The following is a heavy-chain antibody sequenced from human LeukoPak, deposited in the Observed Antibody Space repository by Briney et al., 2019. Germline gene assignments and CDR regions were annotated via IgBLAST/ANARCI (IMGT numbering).Heavy chain of an antibody. V-gene: IGHV3-30-3*01. Sequence: GGSLRLSCAASGFTFSSYAMHWVRQAPGKGLEWVAVISYDGSNKYYADSVKGRFTISRDNSKNPLYLQMNSLRAEDTAVYYCARVGGGNPEYFDYWGQGTLVTVSS. J-gene: IGHJ4*02. CDR1: GFTFSSYA. D-gene: IGHD4-23*01. CDR3: ARVGGGNPEYFDY. CDR2: ISYDGSNK.